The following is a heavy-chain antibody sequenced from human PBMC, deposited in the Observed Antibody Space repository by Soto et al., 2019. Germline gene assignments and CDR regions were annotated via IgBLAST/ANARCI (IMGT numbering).Heavy chain of an antibody. D-gene: IGHD3-9*01. CDR3: ARHGANYDILTGYRRPNWFDP. V-gene: IGHV4-39*01. Sequence: PSETLSLTCTVSGGSISSSSYYWGWIRQPPGKGLEWIGSIYYSGSTYYNPSLKSRVTISVDTSKNQFSLKLSSVTAADTAVYYCARHGANYDILTGYRRPNWFDPWGQGTLVTVSS. CDR2: IYYSGST. J-gene: IGHJ5*02. CDR1: GGSISSSSYY.